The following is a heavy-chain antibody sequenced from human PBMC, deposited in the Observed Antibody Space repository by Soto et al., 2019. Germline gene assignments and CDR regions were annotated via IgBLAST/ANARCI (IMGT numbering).Heavy chain of an antibody. CDR3: ASGAATRGWFDP. J-gene: IGHJ5*02. Sequence: GGSLRLSCAASGFTFSSYSMNWVRQAPGKGLEWVSSISSSSSYIYYADSVKGRFTISRDNAKNSLYLQMNSLRAEDTAVYYCASGAATRGWFDPWGQGTLVTVSS. CDR2: ISSSSSYI. V-gene: IGHV3-21*01. D-gene: IGHD6-25*01. CDR1: GFTFSSYS.